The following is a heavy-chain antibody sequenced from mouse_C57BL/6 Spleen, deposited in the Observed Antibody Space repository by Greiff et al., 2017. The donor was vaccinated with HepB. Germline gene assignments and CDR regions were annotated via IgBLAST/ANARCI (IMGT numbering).Heavy chain of an antibody. J-gene: IGHJ1*03. CDR1: GYTFTSYW. CDR3: IFGSSYSWYFDV. D-gene: IGHD1-1*01. Sequence: QVQLQQPGAELVKPGASVKVSCKASGYTFTSYWMHWVKQRPGQGLEWIGRIHPSDSDTNYNQKFKGKATMTVDKSSSTAYMQISSLTSEDSAVYYCIFGSSYSWYFDVWGTGTTVTVSS. CDR2: IHPSDSDT. V-gene: IGHV1-74*01.